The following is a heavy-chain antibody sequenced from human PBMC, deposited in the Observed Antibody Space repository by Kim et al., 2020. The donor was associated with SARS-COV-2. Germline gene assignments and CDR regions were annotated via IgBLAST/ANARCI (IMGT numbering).Heavy chain of an antibody. J-gene: IGHJ4*02. Sequence: GGSLRLSCAASGFTFSSYSMNWVRQAPGKGLEWVSSISSSSSYIYYADSVKGRFTISRDNAKNSLYLQMNSLRAEDTAVYYCARVPHYYDSSGFFDYWGQGTLVTVSS. V-gene: IGHV3-21*04. CDR2: ISSSSSYI. CDR1: GFTFSSYS. D-gene: IGHD3-22*01. CDR3: ARVPHYYDSSGFFDY.